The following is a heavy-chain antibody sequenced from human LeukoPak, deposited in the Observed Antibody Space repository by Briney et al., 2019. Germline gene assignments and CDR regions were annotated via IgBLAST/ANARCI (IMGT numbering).Heavy chain of an antibody. J-gene: IGHJ4*02. D-gene: IGHD2/OR15-2a*01. Sequence: GESLRLSCAASGLTLSDCYMSWIRQAPGKGLECVAYIYPGGGVIYYADSVKGRFTIFRDNTKNSLYLQISSLRAEDTAIYYCARDYHNKGHDYWGPGTLVTVSS. CDR2: IYPGGGVI. CDR1: GLTLSDCY. V-gene: IGHV3-11*01. CDR3: ARDYHNKGHDY.